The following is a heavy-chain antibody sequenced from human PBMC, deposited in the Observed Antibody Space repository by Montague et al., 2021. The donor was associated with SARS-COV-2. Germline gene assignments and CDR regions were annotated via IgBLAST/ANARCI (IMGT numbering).Heavy chain of an antibody. V-gene: IGHV6-1*01. CDR3: ARIPVGSKYYFDF. CDR1: GDSVSSDIAT. D-gene: IGHD2-2*01. CDR2: SYYMSKRYN. Sequence: CAISGDSVSSDIATWNWIRQSPAIDLEWLVMSYYMSKRYNDYAESVKSRITIDPDTSKHQFSLHLNSVTPEDTAVYYCARIPVGSKYYFDFWGQGTLVTVSS. J-gene: IGHJ4*02.